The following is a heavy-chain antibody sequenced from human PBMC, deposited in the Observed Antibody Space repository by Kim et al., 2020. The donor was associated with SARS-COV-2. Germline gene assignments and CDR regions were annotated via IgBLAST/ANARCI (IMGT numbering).Heavy chain of an antibody. J-gene: IGHJ4*01. V-gene: IGHV1-8*01. Sequence: VKVSCKASGYTFTTYDLSWVRQATGQGLEWMGYMNPNTANTAYAQKFQGRVTMTRNTSISTAYMELSSLTSEDTAVYYCARAGYCSGGTCYTWSDYWG. D-gene: IGHD2-15*01. CDR1: GYTFTTYD. CDR2: MNPNTANT. CDR3: ARAGYCSGGTCYTWSDY.